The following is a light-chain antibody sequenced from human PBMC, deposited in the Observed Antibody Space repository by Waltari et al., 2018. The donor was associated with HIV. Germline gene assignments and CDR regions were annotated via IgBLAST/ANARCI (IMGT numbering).Light chain of an antibody. J-gene: IGKJ4*01. CDR3: QQLDSCPVT. CDR2: SAS. Sequence: DIQLTQSPFFLSASVGDRVTITCRASQGINTYLAWYQQRPGKAPQLLMYSASTLHRGAPSTCSCSGSGTEFTLTINTLQPEEVATYYCQQLDSCPVTFGGGTKVE. CDR1: QGINTY. V-gene: IGKV1-9*01.